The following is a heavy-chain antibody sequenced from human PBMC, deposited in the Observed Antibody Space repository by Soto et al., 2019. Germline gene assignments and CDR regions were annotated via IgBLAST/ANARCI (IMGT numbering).Heavy chain of an antibody. CDR1: GYTFTSCD. V-gene: IGHV1-8*01. D-gene: IGHD3-3*01. CDR3: ARGLRITIFGVVIPYYYYGMDV. CDR2: MNPNMGNT. J-gene: IGHJ6*02. Sequence: GASVQGSCKASGYTFTSCDINWVRHATGQGLEWMGCMNPNMGNTGYAQKFQGIVTMTTNTSISTAYSELSSLTSDETPVYYCARGLRITIFGVVIPYYYYGMDVWGQGTTVTVSS.